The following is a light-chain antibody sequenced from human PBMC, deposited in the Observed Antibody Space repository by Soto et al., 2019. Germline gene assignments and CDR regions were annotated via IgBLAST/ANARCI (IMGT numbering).Light chain of an antibody. J-gene: IGKJ5*01. CDR3: QQYNNWPPIT. Sequence: GDRVTITCRASQSISSWLAWYQQKPGKAPKLLIYAASSLQSGVPSRFSGSGSGTDFTLTISSLQPEDFATYYCQQYNNWPPITFGQGTRLEIK. CDR1: QSISSW. V-gene: IGKV1-5*01. CDR2: AAS.